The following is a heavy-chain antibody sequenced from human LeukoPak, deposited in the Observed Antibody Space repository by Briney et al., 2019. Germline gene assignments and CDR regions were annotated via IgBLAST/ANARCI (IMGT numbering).Heavy chain of an antibody. D-gene: IGHD5-24*01. V-gene: IGHV4-61*01. Sequence: SETLSLTCTVSGGSVNSGTYYWSWIRQPPGKGPEWMGYISYSGSTNYNPSLKSGVTISVDTSKNQFSLKLSSVTAADTAVYYCARRGRWLQFNYWGQGTLVTVSS. CDR3: ARRGRWLQFNY. J-gene: IGHJ4*02. CDR1: GGSVNSGTYY. CDR2: ISYSGST.